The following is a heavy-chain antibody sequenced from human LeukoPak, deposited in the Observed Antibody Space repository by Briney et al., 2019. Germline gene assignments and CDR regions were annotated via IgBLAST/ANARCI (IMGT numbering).Heavy chain of an antibody. Sequence: PSETLSLTCALSGGSFSGYYWSWIRQPPGKGLEWIGEINHSGSTNYNPSLKSRVTISVDTSKNQFSLKLSSVTAADTAVYYCARVEIAVSLRFDYWGQGTLVTVSS. CDR3: ARVEIAVSLRFDY. CDR2: INHSGST. D-gene: IGHD5-24*01. J-gene: IGHJ4*02. CDR1: GGSFSGYY. V-gene: IGHV4-34*01.